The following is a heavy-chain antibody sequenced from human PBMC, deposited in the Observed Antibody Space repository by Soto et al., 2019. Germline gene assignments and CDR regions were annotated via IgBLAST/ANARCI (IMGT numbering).Heavy chain of an antibody. V-gene: IGHV2-5*02. CDR1: GFSLSTSGVG. CDR2: IYWDDDK. J-gene: IGHJ4*02. Sequence: SGPTLVNPTQTLTLTCTFSGFSLSTSGVGVGWIRQPPGKALEWLALIYWDDDKRYSPSLKSRLTITKDTSKNQVVLTMTNMDPVDTATYYCAHTGYDFWSGYPYYFDYWGQGTLVTVSS. CDR3: AHTGYDFWSGYPYYFDY. D-gene: IGHD3-3*01.